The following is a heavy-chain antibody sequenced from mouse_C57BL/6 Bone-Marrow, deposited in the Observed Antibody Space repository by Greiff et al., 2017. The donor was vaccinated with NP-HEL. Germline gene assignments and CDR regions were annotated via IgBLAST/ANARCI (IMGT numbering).Heavy chain of an antibody. V-gene: IGHV1-85*01. CDR3: ARSLTGTGRVYYFDY. J-gene: IGHJ2*01. CDR1: GYTFTSYD. CDR2: IYPRDGST. D-gene: IGHD4-1*01. Sequence: VKLVESGPELVKPGASVKLSCKASGYTFTSYDINWVKQRPGQGLEWIGWIYPRDGSTKYNEKFKGKATLTVDTSSSTAYMELHSLTSEDSAVYFCARSLTGTGRVYYFDYWGQGTTLTVSS.